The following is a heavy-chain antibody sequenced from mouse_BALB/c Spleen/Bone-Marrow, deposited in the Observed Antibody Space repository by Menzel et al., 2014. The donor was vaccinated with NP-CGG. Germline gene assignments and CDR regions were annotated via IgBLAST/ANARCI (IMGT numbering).Heavy chain of an antibody. Sequence: VQLPQSGAALVRPGASVKLSCKASGYTFTNYWINWVKQRPGHGLEWIGNIYPSDSYTNYNQKFKDNATLTVDKSSSTAYMQLSSPTSEDAAVYYCTRWLPYAMDYWGQGTSVTVSS. V-gene: IGHV1-69*02. D-gene: IGHD2-2*01. J-gene: IGHJ4*01. CDR1: GYTFTNYW. CDR3: TRWLPYAMDY. CDR2: IYPSDSYT.